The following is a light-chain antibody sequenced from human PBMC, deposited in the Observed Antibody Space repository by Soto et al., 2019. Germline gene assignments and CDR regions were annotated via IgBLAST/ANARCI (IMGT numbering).Light chain of an antibody. CDR3: QQHRT. J-gene: IGKJ1*01. CDR1: QSVSSSY. CDR2: GAS. Sequence: EIVLTQSPGTPSLSPGERATLSCRASQSVSSSYLAWYQQKPGQAPRLLIYGASSRATGIPDRFSGSGSGTDFTLTISRLEPEDFAVYYCQQHRTFGQGTRWISN. V-gene: IGKV3-20*01.